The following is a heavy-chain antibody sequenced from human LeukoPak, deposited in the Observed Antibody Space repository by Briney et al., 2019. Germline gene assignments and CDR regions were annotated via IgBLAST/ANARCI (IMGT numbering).Heavy chain of an antibody. CDR1: GYTFTDYY. CDR3: ARVSGTSYFNNGGP. Sequence: ASVKVSCKASGYTFTDYYIYWVRQAPGQGLGWMGWIVADSGGTNYAQKFQGRVTMTRDTSICTAYMELSRLRSDDTAVYYCARVSGTSYFNNGGPWGQGSLVTVSS. J-gene: IGHJ5*02. V-gene: IGHV1-2*02. CDR2: IVADSGGT. D-gene: IGHD2-8*01.